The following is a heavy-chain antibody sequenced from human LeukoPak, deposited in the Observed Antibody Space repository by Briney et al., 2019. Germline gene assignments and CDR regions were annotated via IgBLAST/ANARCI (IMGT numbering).Heavy chain of an antibody. V-gene: IGHV4-59*01. CDR2: IHYSGST. CDR3: ARGTCSNGVCYRYGEGFHY. Sequence: PSETLSLTCTVSGGSISSYYWSWIRQPPGEELEWIGYIHYSGSTNYNPSLKSRVTISVDTSKDEFSLKLSSVTAADTAVYYCARGTCSNGVCYRYGEGFHYWGQGTLVTVSS. J-gene: IGHJ4*02. D-gene: IGHD2-8*01. CDR1: GGSISSYY.